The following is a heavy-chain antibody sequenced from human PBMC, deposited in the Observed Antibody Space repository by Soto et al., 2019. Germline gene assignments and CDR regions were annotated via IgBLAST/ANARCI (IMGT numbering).Heavy chain of an antibody. CDR1: GGSISSYY. CDR3: ARGREKSGGGRNGDDFDV. J-gene: IGHJ3*01. D-gene: IGHD2-15*01. Sequence: SETLSLSCTVSGGSISSYYWSWIRQPPGKGLEWMGYIYYSRSTNYNPSLKSRVTISVDTSKNQFSLKLSSVTAADTAVYYCARGREKSGGGRNGDDFDVWGQGTMVTV. V-gene: IGHV4-59*01. CDR2: IYYSRST.